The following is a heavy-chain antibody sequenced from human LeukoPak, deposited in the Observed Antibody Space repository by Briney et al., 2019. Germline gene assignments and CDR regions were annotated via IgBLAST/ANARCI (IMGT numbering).Heavy chain of an antibody. CDR2: IKQDGSEK. J-gene: IGHJ6*03. Sequence: GGSLRLSCAASGFTFSSYWMSWVRQAPGKGLEWVANIKQDGSEKYYVDSVKGRFTISRDNAKNSLYLQMNSLRAEDTAVYYCARDREKYQLFPSYYMDVWGKGTTVTVSS. CDR1: GFTFSSYW. CDR3: ARDREKYQLFPSYYMDV. V-gene: IGHV3-7*01. D-gene: IGHD2-2*01.